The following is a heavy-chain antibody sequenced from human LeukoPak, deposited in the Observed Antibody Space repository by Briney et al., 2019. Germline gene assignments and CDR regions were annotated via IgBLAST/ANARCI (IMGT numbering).Heavy chain of an antibody. CDR2: ISWNSGSI. D-gene: IGHD3-3*01. J-gene: IGHJ4*02. CDR1: GFTFYDYA. CDR3: ARDFWGAYRVDYFDY. Sequence: GRSLRLSCAASGFTFYDYAMLWVRHAPGKGLEWGSGISWNSGSIGYADSVKGRFTISRDNAKNSLYLQMNSLRAEDTAVYYCARDFWGAYRVDYFDYWGQGTLVTVSS. V-gene: IGHV3-9*01.